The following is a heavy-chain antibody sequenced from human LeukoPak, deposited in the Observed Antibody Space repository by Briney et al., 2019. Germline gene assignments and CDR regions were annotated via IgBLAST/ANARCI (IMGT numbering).Heavy chain of an antibody. J-gene: IGHJ3*02. CDR1: GYNFNSYG. V-gene: IGHV1-18*01. CDR3: ARDLARGYSYGYNAFDI. D-gene: IGHD5-18*01. CDR2: ITAGNGNT. Sequence: ASVKVSCKASGYNFNSYGIGWVQQAPRQGLEWMGWITAGNGNTNYAQKVQGRVTMTTDTSTSTAYMELRSLRSDDTAVYFCARDLARGYSYGYNAFDIWGQGTMVTVSS.